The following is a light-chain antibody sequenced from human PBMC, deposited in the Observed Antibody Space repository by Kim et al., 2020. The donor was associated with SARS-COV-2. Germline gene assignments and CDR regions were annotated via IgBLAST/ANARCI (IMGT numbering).Light chain of an antibody. CDR3: QQYDGSLWT. CDR1: QSISNNY. CDR2: GAS. Sequence: SPGETATLACRASQSISNNYLAWYQQKPGQAPRLLIYGASNRATGIPDRFSGSGSGTDFTLTISGLDPEDFTVYYCQQYDGSLWTFGQGTKVDIK. J-gene: IGKJ1*01. V-gene: IGKV3-20*01.